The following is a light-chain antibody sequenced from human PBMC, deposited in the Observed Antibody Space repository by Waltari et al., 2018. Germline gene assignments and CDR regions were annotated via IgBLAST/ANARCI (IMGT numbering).Light chain of an antibody. CDR1: ILYNSY. Sequence: SYELTQPSSVSVSLGQTATITCSGDILYNSYVRWFQQKAGQPPVLVIYQDTERPSGIPERFSGSSSGTTVTLTISGAQVEDEADYYCYSTADHDLGVFAAGTKVTVL. J-gene: IGLJ1*01. V-gene: IGLV3-27*01. CDR3: YSTADHDLGV. CDR2: QDT.